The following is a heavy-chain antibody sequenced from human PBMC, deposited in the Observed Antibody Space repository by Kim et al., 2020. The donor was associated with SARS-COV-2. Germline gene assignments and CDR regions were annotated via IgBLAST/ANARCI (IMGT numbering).Heavy chain of an antibody. CDR1: GGSFSGYY. V-gene: IGHV4-34*01. CDR2: INHSGST. J-gene: IGHJ6*02. Sequence: SETLSLTCAVYGGSFSGYYWSWIRQPPGKGLEWIGEINHSGSTNYNPSLKSRVTISVDTSKNQFSLKLSSVTAADTAVYYCARVRYYYDSSGYYPYYYYYGMDVWGQGTTVTVSS. CDR3: ARVRYYYDSSGYYPYYYYYGMDV. D-gene: IGHD3-22*01.